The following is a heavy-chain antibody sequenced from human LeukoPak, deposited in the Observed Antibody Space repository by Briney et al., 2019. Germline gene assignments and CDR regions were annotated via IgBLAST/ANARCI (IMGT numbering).Heavy chain of an antibody. CDR1: GYTFTGYY. Sequence: ASVKVSCKASGYTFTGYYMHWVRQAPGQGLEWMGWINPNSGGTNYAQKFQGRVTMTRDTSISTAYMEPSRLRSDDTAVYYCARDPPTEEITIFGVAYYYYGTDVWGQGTTVTVSS. D-gene: IGHD3-3*01. J-gene: IGHJ6*02. CDR2: INPNSGGT. V-gene: IGHV1-2*02. CDR3: ARDPPTEEITIFGVAYYYYGTDV.